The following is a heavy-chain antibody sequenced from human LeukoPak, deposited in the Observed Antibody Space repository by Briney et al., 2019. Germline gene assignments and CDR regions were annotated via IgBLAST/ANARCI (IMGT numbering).Heavy chain of an antibody. CDR1: GYIFIDHY. D-gene: IGHD7-27*01. Sequence: ASVKVSFKASGYIFIDHYMHWVRQAPGQGLEWMGWINPDSGATNYAQKFQGGVTMTRDTSISTAYMELSGLRSDDTAVYYYARTGDPAYDAFDIWGQGTLVTVSS. CDR3: ARTGDPAYDAFDI. CDR2: INPDSGAT. V-gene: IGHV1-2*02. J-gene: IGHJ3*02.